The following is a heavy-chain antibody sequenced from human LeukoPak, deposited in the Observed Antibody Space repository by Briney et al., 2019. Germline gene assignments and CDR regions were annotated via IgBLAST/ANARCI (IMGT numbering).Heavy chain of an antibody. V-gene: IGHV3-48*03. D-gene: IGHD3-22*01. CDR1: GFTFSNYE. Sequence: GGSLRPSCAASGFTFSNYEMNWVRQAPGMGLEWVSYISSGATTIYYADSVRGRFTISRDNAKNSLFLQMSNLRAEDTAVYYCARDARTHYYDSSGTYVDYWGQGTLVTVSS. CDR2: ISSGATTI. CDR3: ARDARTHYYDSSGTYVDY. J-gene: IGHJ4*02.